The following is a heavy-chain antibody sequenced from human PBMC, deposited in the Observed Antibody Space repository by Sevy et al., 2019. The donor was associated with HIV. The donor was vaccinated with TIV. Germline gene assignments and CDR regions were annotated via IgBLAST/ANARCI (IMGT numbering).Heavy chain of an antibody. CDR3: ATTKDYYDSSGSPFDY. Sequence: ASVKVSCKVSGYTLTQLSMHWVRQAPGKGLEWMGSFDPEDGETLYAQNFQGRVTMTEDTSTDTVYMVLSSLRSEDTAIYYCATTKDYYDSSGSPFDYWGQGTLVTVSS. V-gene: IGHV1-24*01. CDR1: GYTLTQLS. D-gene: IGHD3-22*01. CDR2: FDPEDGET. J-gene: IGHJ4*02.